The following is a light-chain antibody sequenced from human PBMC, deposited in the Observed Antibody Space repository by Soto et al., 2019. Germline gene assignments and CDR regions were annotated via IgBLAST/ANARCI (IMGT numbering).Light chain of an antibody. CDR3: QQYNNWPLT. Sequence: EIVMTQSPVTVSVSPGERATLSCRASQSFTNSYLAWYQQKPGQAPRLLIFGASTRAAGIPARFSGSGSGTEFTLTISSLQSEDFAVYYCQQYNNWPLTFGGGTKVDI. J-gene: IGKJ4*01. CDR1: QSFTNSY. CDR2: GAS. V-gene: IGKV3-15*01.